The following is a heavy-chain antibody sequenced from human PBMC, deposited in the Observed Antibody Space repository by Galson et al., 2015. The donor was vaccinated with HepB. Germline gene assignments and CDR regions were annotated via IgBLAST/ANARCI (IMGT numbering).Heavy chain of an antibody. Sequence: SVKVSCKASGYTFTSYAMNWVRQAPGQGLEWMGWINTNTGNPTYAQGFTGRFVFSLDTSVSTAYLQISSLKAEDTAVYYCAGRGPRLGELSPPVAFDIWGQGTMVTVSS. D-gene: IGHD3-16*02. J-gene: IGHJ3*02. CDR3: AGRGPRLGELSPPVAFDI. CDR1: GYTFTSYA. V-gene: IGHV7-4-1*02. CDR2: INTNTGNP.